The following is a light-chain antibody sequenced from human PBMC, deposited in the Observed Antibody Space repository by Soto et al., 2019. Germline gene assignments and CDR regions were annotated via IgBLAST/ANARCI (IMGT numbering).Light chain of an antibody. Sequence: DIQMTQPPSSPSASVGNRVTITCRASQSISTYLNWYQKKPGKAPNLLIYDASRLQSGVPSRFSGSGGGTDFTLSISSVQPEDFATYFCQQSYMDPITFGQGTRLEIK. CDR1: QSISTY. V-gene: IGKV1-39*01. CDR3: QQSYMDPIT. J-gene: IGKJ5*01. CDR2: DAS.